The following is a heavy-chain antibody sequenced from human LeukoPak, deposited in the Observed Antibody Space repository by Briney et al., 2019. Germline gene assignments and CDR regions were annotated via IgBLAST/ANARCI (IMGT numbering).Heavy chain of an antibody. D-gene: IGHD5-18*01. CDR3: ARGASGIQLWFFDP. V-gene: IGHV3-7*01. J-gene: IGHJ5*02. CDR1: GFTFRSYW. Sequence: PGGSLRLSCAASGFTFRSYWMSWVRQAPGKGREWVANIKQDGNEKCYVDSVKGRLTISRDNAKNSLFLQMTSLRAEDTAVYYCARGASGIQLWFFDPWGQRALLSVSS. CDR2: IKQDGNEK.